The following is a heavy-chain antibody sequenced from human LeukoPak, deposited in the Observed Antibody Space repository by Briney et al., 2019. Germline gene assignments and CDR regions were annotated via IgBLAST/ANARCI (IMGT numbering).Heavy chain of an antibody. CDR2: IYYSGST. Sequence: SETLSLTCTVSGGSISSSSYYWSWIRQPPGKGLEWIGYIYYSGSTNYNPSLKSRVTISVDTSKNQFSLKLSSVTAADTAVYYCAREAVAGTHDAFDIWGQGTMVTVSS. CDR1: GGSISSSSYY. J-gene: IGHJ3*02. V-gene: IGHV4-61*01. D-gene: IGHD6-19*01. CDR3: AREAVAGTHDAFDI.